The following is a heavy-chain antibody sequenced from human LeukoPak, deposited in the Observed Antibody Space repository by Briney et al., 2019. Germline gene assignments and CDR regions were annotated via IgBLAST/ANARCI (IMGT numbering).Heavy chain of an antibody. J-gene: IGHJ5*02. CDR3: ARGDSSSWQIGWFDP. D-gene: IGHD6-13*01. CDR1: GFTFTSSA. V-gene: IGHV1-58*01. Sequence: EASVKVSCKASGFTFTSSAVQWVRQARGQRLEWIGWIVVGSGNTNYAQKFQERVTITRDMSTSTAYMELSSLRSEDTAVYYCARGDSSSWQIGWFDPWGQGTLVTVSS. CDR2: IVVGSGNT.